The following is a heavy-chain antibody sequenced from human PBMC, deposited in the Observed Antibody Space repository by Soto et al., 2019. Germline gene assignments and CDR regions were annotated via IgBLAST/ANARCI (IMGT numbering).Heavy chain of an antibody. D-gene: IGHD3-22*01. V-gene: IGHV3-30*03. CDR3: ARRYDSSGDDAFDI. CDR2: ISYDGSNK. J-gene: IGHJ3*02. Sequence: QVQLVESGGGVVQPGRSLRLSCAASGFTFSSYGMHWVRQAPGKGLEWVAVISYDGSNKYYADSVKGRFTISRDNSKNTLYLQMNSLRAEDTAVYYCARRYDSSGDDAFDIWGQGTMVTVSS. CDR1: GFTFSSYG.